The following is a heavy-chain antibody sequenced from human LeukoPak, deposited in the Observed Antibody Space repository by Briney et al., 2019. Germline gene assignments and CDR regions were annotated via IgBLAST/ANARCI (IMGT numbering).Heavy chain of an antibody. V-gene: IGHV4-4*07. CDR3: ARDSGTTGEVKFDP. Sequence: PSETLSLTCSVSGGSITSYYWSWIRQPAGKGLEWIGRIYSGTTTYYPSLKSRVATLFDTSKNQVSLTLTSVTAADTALSYCARDSGTTGEVKFDPWGQGTLVTVSS. J-gene: IGHJ5*02. D-gene: IGHD3-10*01. CDR1: GGSITSYY. CDR2: IYSGTT.